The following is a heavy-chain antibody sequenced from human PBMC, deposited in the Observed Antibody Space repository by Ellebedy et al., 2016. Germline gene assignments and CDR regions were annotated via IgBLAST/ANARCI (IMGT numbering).Heavy chain of an antibody. CDR1: GGSVSSGSYY. CDR2: IYYSGST. CDR3: AREGIATNWFDP. J-gene: IGHJ5*02. V-gene: IGHV4-61*01. Sequence: GSLRLXCTVSGGSVSSGSYYWSWIRQPPGKGLEWIGYIYYSGSTNYNPSLKSRVTISVDTSKNQFSLKLSSVTAADTAVYYCAREGIATNWFDPWGQGTLVTVSS. D-gene: IGHD6-13*01.